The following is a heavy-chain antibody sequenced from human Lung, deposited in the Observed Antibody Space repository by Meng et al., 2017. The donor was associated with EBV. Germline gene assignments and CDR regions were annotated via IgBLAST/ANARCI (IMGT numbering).Heavy chain of an antibody. CDR2: INTSVGYT. J-gene: IGHJ4*02. CDR1: GYTFTTYD. Sequence: VQWVRCESGVNNAWALVKMSCKASGYTFTTYDMQWVRQAPGQGLEWMGIINTSVGYTSHAQKFQGRVTMTRDTSTSTVHMELSSLRSEDTAVYYCARVKIAAADWGQGTLVTVSS. V-gene: IGHV1-46*03. D-gene: IGHD6-13*01. CDR3: ARVKIAAAD.